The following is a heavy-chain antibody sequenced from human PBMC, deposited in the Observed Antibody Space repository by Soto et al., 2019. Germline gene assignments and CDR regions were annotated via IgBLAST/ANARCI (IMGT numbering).Heavy chain of an antibody. CDR2: ISKRGDYT. V-gene: IGHV3-23*01. CDR3: AKAWAPFEY. CDR1: GFTFSSYA. D-gene: IGHD1-26*01. Sequence: EVQLLESGGALVQPGGSRRLSCAASGFTFSSYAMSWVRLPPGKGLECVSAISKRGDYTYYANSVKGRFTISRDNARNTLFLQMDSLRVDDTAIYYCAKAWAPFEYWGRGTLVTVSS. J-gene: IGHJ4*02.